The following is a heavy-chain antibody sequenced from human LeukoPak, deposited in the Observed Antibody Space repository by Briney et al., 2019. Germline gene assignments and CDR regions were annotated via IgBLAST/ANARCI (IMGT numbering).Heavy chain of an antibody. V-gene: IGHV3-30*18. D-gene: IGHD3-10*01. CDR1: GFTFSSYG. CDR3: VKGDSGLLWFGESALIDY. J-gene: IGHJ4*02. CDR2: ISYDGSNK. Sequence: PGGSLRLSCAASGFTFSSYGMHWVRQAPGKGLEWVAVISYDGSNKHYADSVKGRFTISRDNSKNTLYLQMNSLRAEDTAVYYCVKGDSGLLWFGESALIDYWGQGTLVTVSS.